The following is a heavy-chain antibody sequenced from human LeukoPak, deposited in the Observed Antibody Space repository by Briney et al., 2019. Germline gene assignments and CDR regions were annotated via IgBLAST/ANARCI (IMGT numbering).Heavy chain of an antibody. CDR3: AKGGYCSSTSCYEDY. V-gene: IGHV3-21*01. CDR1: GFTFSSYA. Sequence: GGSLRLSCAASGFTFSSYAMSWVRQAPGKGLEWVSSISSSSSYIYYADSVKGRFTISRDNAKNSLYLQMNSLRAEDTAVYYCAKGGYCSSTSCYEDYWGQGTLVTVSS. D-gene: IGHD2-2*01. J-gene: IGHJ4*02. CDR2: ISSSSSYI.